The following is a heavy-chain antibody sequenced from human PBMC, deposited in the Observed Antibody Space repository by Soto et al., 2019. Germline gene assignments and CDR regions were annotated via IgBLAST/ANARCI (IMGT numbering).Heavy chain of an antibody. CDR3: AKDSSGWGLIDY. Sequence: GGSLRLSCAASGFTFDDYTMHWVRQAPGKGLEWVSLISWDGGSTYYADSVKGRFTISRDNSKNSLYLQMNSLRTEDTALYYCAKDSSGWGLIDYWGQGTLVTVSS. CDR1: GFTFDDYT. D-gene: IGHD6-19*01. CDR2: ISWDGGST. J-gene: IGHJ4*02. V-gene: IGHV3-43*01.